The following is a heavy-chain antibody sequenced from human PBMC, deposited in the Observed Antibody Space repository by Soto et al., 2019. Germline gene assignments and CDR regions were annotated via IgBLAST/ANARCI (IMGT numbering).Heavy chain of an antibody. Sequence: VQLMQSGAEVKQPGSSVKVSCKASGGTFSSHSINWVRQAPGQGLEWLGGIITLFGTANYAQNFQGRVTITADQSTGTAYVELNSRRSDDTAVYYCAREVGYGDFTAALLDWGQGTLVTVSS. J-gene: IGHJ4*02. CDR2: IITLFGTA. CDR1: GGTFSSHS. V-gene: IGHV1-69*01. CDR3: AREVGYGDFTAALLD. D-gene: IGHD4-17*01.